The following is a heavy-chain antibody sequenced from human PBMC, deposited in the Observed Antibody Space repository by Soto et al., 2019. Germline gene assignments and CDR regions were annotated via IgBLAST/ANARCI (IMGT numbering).Heavy chain of an antibody. D-gene: IGHD1-1*01. CDR2: VKYDGSQT. CDR1: GFTFSSYW. CDR3: TRDFQGPLDYGMDV. J-gene: IGHJ6*02. V-gene: IGHV3-7*01. Sequence: PGGSLRLSCADSGFTFSSYWMSWVRQAPGKGLEWVASVKYDGSQTYYVGSVKGRFTISRDNAKNSLYLQMNSLRAEDTAVYYCTRDFQGPLDYGMDVWGQGTTVTVSS.